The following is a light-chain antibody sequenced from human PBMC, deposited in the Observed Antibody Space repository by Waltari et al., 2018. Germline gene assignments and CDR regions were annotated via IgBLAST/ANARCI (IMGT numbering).Light chain of an antibody. J-gene: IGLJ7*01. CDR1: SSDVGRYNF. Sequence: QSALTQPRSVSGSPGQAVTISCSGTSSDVGRYNFVSWYQQHPSNAPKLLIKDVVKRPSGVPERSSGSKSGNTAALTCSGLQTEDESDYYCCSYAGSSTFGFGGCTQLTVL. CDR2: DVV. V-gene: IGLV2-11*02. CDR3: CSYAGSSTFG.